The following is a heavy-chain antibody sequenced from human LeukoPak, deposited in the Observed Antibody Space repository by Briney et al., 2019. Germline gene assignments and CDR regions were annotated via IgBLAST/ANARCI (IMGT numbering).Heavy chain of an antibody. CDR2: ISYDGSNK. V-gene: IGHV3-30*07. Sequence: PGRSLRLSCAASGFTFNSYAMHWVRQAPGKGLEWVAVISYDGSNKYYADSVKGRFTISRDNSKNTLYLQMNSLRAEDTAVYYCAKVVGYDILTGYYPGGDYWGQGTLVTVSS. J-gene: IGHJ4*02. CDR1: GFTFNSYA. D-gene: IGHD3-9*01. CDR3: AKVVGYDILTGYYPGGDY.